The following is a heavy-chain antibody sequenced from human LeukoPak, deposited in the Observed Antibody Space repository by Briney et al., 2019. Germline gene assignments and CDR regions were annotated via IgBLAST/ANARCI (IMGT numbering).Heavy chain of an antibody. CDR1: GGSISSYY. V-gene: IGHV4-59*01. D-gene: IGHD1-26*01. J-gene: IGHJ6*03. CDR3: ARGLVGATYYYYYMDV. Sequence: PSETLSLTCTVSGGSISSYYWSWIRQPPGKGLEWIGYIYYSWSTNYNPSLKSRVTISVDTSKNQFSLKLSSVTAADTAVYYCARGLVGATYYYYYMDVWGKGTTVTVSS. CDR2: IYYSWST.